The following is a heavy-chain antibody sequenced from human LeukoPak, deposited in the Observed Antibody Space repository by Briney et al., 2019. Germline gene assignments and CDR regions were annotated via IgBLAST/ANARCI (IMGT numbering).Heavy chain of an antibody. V-gene: IGHV3-23*01. J-gene: IGHJ4*02. CDR2: ISGSGGST. CDR1: GCTFSSYS. Sequence: GGSLRLSCAASGCTFSSYSLNWVRQAPGKGLEWVSAISGSGGSTYYADPVKGRFTISRDNSKNTMYLQMNSLRAEDTAVYYCAKDIDYSNYIHFDYWGQGTLVTVSS. CDR3: AKDIDYSNYIHFDY. D-gene: IGHD4-11*01.